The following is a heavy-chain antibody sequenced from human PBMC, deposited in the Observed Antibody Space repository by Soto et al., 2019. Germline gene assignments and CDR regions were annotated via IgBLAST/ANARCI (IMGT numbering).Heavy chain of an antibody. Sequence: EVQLLESGGGLVQPGGSLRLSCAASEFTFSNYAMTWVRQAPGKGLGWVSAISGTAGDTYYADSVEGRFTISRDSYKNKLSVQMNGLRAEDTAVCYCAKGGGITVTTNWYFDLWGRGTLVTVSS. CDR2: ISGTAGDT. CDR3: AKGGGITVTTNWYFDL. V-gene: IGHV3-23*01. J-gene: IGHJ2*01. D-gene: IGHD4-17*01. CDR1: EFTFSNYA.